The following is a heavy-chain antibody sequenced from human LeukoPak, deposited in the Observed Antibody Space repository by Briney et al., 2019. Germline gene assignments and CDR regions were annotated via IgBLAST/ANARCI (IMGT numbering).Heavy chain of an antibody. CDR2: IYYSGST. D-gene: IGHD5-24*01. J-gene: IGHJ4*02. CDR3: ARVEMATIDY. V-gene: IGHV4-59*01. CDR1: GGSISSYY. Sequence: SETLSLTCTVSGGSISSYYWSWIRQPPGKRLECIGYIYYSGSTNYNPSLKSRVTISVDTSKNQFSLKLSSVTAADTAVYYCARVEMATIDYWGQGTLVTVSS.